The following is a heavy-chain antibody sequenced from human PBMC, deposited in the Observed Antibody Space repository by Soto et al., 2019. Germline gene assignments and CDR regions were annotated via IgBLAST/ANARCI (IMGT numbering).Heavy chain of an antibody. J-gene: IGHJ6*02. CDR1: GFTFSSYA. CDR2: ISYDGSNK. V-gene: IGHV3-30-3*01. Sequence: GGSLRLSCAASGFTFSSYAMHWVRQAPGKGLEWVAVISYDGSNKYYADSVKGRFTISRDNSKNTLYLQMNSLRAEDTAVYYCASSLVVPAAMPTLYYYYYGMDVWGQGTTVTVSS. D-gene: IGHD2-2*01. CDR3: ASSLVVPAAMPTLYYYYYGMDV.